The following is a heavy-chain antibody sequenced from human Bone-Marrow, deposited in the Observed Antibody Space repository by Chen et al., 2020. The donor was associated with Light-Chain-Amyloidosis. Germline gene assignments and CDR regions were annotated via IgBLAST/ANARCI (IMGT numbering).Heavy chain of an antibody. CDR3: TRQTVSCHDY. V-gene: IGHV3-73*01. Sequence: VQLVESGGGVVQPGGSMTLSCAPSGFDFSSNAMHWVRQAPGKGLEWVGHIRNKDDNYATAYAASVKGRFTISRDESKNMAYLQMNSLKTEDAAVYYCTRQTVSCHDYWGQGTLVTVSS. D-gene: IGHD2-15*01. CDR2: IRNKDDNYAT. J-gene: IGHJ4*02. CDR1: GFDFSSNA.